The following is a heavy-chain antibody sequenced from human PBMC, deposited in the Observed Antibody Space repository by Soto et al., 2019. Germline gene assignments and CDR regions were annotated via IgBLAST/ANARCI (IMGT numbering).Heavy chain of an antibody. Sequence: EVQLVESGGGLVQPGRSLTVSCAASGLTFETYAMHWVRQAPGKGLEWVSGISLHSGNIEYADSVRGRFTFYRDNANNSLYQPMNKLRPEDTGLDYCAKGKLSSRYEHYFAYWGKGTLVNVAS. J-gene: IGHJ4*02. D-gene: IGHD5-12*01. CDR1: GLTFETYA. CDR2: ISLHSGNI. CDR3: AKGKLSSRYEHYFAY. V-gene: IGHV3-9*01.